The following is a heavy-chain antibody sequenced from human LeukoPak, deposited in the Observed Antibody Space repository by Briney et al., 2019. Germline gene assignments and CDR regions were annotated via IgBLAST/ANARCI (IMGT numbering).Heavy chain of an antibody. V-gene: IGHV3-23*01. D-gene: IGHD4-11*01. Sequence: GGSLRLSCAASGFTFSSYAMSWVRQAPGKGLEWVSATSGSGGSTYYADSVKGRFTISRDNSKNTLYLQMNSLRAEDTAVYYCAKLISNPRSHYYYGMDVWGQGTTVTVSS. CDR2: TSGSGGST. J-gene: IGHJ6*02. CDR1: GFTFSSYA. CDR3: AKLISNPRSHYYYGMDV.